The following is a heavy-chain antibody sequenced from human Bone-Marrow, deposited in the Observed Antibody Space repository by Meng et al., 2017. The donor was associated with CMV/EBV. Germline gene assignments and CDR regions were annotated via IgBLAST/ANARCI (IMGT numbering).Heavy chain of an antibody. CDR1: GGSFSGYY. CDR3: ARGAVPKGMGF. CDR2: INHSGST. D-gene: IGHD6-19*01. V-gene: IGHV4-34*01. Sequence: SETLSLTCAVYGGSFSGYYWSWIRQPPGKGLEWIGAINHSGSTNYNPSLKSRVTISVDTSKIQFSLKLSSVTAADTAVYYCARGAVPKGMGFWGQGTTVTVSS. J-gene: IGHJ6*02.